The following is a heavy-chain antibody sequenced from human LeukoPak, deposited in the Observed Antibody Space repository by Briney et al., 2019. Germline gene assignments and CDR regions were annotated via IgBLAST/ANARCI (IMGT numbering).Heavy chain of an antibody. CDR1: GFTFDDYA. CDR3: AKDPLVYGSGSYSWFDP. D-gene: IGHD3-10*01. Sequence: PGRSLRLSCAASGFTFDDYAMHWVRQAPGKGLEWVSGISWNSGSIGYADSVKGRFTISRDNAKNSLYLQMNSLRAEDTALYYCAKDPLVYGSGSYSWFDPWGQGTLVTVSS. CDR2: ISWNSGSI. V-gene: IGHV3-9*01. J-gene: IGHJ5*02.